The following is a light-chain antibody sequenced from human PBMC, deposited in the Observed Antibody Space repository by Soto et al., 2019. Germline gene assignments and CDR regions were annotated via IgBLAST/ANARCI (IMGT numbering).Light chain of an antibody. Sequence: EIVLTQSPGTLSLSPGERATLSCGASQSVNRGYLAWYQQRPGQGPRLLIYGVSARATGIPDRFSGSGSGTDFTLTISRLEPEAVAVSSCKQYSSSFTFGPGTKVDLK. J-gene: IGKJ3*01. CDR3: KQYSSSFT. CDR1: QSVNRGY. CDR2: GVS. V-gene: IGKV3-20*01.